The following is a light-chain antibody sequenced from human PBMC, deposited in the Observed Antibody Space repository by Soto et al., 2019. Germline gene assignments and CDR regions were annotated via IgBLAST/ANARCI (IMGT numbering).Light chain of an antibody. V-gene: IGLV2-8*01. Sequence: QSALTQPPSASGSPGQSVTISCTGTSSDIGAYDYVSWYQQHPGKDPKLMIHEVSKRPSGVPDRFSGSKSGNTASLTVSGLQAEDEADYYCSSYAGSNDRYVFGGGTKLTVL. CDR3: SSYAGSNDRYV. CDR2: EVS. CDR1: SSDIGAYDY. J-gene: IGLJ3*02.